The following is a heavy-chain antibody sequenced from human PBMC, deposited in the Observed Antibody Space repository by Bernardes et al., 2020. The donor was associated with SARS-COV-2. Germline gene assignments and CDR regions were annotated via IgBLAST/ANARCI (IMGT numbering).Heavy chain of an antibody. CDR3: AQAGKGYSSSWYLDH. J-gene: IGHJ4*02. V-gene: IGHV3-30*02. Sequence: GGSLRLSCAASGFSFSTYAMHWVRQAPGKGLEWVSFISFHGSNIYYADSVKGRFTISRDNSESTLYLQMNSLRPEDTAVYYCAQAGKGYSSSWYLDHWGQGTLVTVSS. D-gene: IGHD6-13*01. CDR1: GFSFSTYA. CDR2: ISFHGSNI.